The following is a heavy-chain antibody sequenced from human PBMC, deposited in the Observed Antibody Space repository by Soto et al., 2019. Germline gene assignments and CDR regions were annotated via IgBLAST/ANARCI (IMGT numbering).Heavy chain of an antibody. Sequence: ASVKVSCKVSRYTLNELSIHWVRQSPGKGLEWMGGFDPEDDETVYAQKFQGRVTMTEDTSTDTATLELSSLRSEDTAVYYCATGGPAGDFDYWGQGTLVTVSS. CDR2: FDPEDDET. D-gene: IGHD3-16*01. CDR1: RYTLNELS. V-gene: IGHV1-24*01. J-gene: IGHJ4*02. CDR3: ATGGPAGDFDY.